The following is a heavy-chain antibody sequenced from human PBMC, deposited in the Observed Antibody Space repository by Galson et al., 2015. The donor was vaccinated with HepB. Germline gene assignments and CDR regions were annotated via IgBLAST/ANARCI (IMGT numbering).Heavy chain of an antibody. CDR1: GYTFSSYA. CDR2: INTNTGNP. J-gene: IGHJ4*02. D-gene: IGHD6-19*01. Sequence: SVKVSCKASGYTFSSYAMNWVRQAPGQGLEWMGWINTNTGNPTYAQGFTGRFVFSLDTAVNTAYLQINSLKTEDTAVYYCARTYIAVAGRCFDYWGQGTLVTVSS. V-gene: IGHV7-4-1*02. CDR3: ARTYIAVAGRCFDY.